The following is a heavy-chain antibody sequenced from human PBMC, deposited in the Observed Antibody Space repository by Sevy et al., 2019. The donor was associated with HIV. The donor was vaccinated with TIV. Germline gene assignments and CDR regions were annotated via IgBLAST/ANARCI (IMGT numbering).Heavy chain of an antibody. Sequence: GESLKISCKGSGYSFTSYWIGWVRQMPGKGLEWMGIIYPGDSDTRYSPSFQGQVNISADKSISTAYLQWSSLKASDTAMYYCARHDPLGYCSSTSCDGWFDPWGQGTLVTVSS. J-gene: IGHJ5*02. CDR1: GYSFTSYW. D-gene: IGHD2-2*01. V-gene: IGHV5-51*01. CDR2: IYPGDSDT. CDR3: ARHDPLGYCSSTSCDGWFDP.